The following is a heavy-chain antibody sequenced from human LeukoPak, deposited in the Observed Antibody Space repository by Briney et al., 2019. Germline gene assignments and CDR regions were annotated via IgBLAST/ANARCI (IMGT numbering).Heavy chain of an antibody. CDR3: ARDFGGKDYGSGSFSLYRPFDY. J-gene: IGHJ4*02. V-gene: IGHV4-61*01. CDR2: IYYSGST. D-gene: IGHD3-10*01. CDR1: GGSISSSSYY. Sequence: PSETLSLTCTVSGGSISSSSYYWSWIRQPPGKGLEWIGYIYYSGSTNYNPSLKSRVTISVDTSKNQFSLKLSSVTAADTAVYYCARDFGGKDYGSGSFSLYRPFDYWGQGTLVTVSS.